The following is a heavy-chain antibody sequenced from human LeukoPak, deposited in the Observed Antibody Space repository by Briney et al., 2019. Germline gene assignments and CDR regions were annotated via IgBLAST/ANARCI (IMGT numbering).Heavy chain of an antibody. CDR3: ARLNYDSSDYYLNWFDP. CDR2: ISSSSSYI. D-gene: IGHD3-22*01. V-gene: IGHV3-21*01. J-gene: IGHJ5*02. Sequence: PGGSLRLSCAASGFTFSSYSMNWVRQATGKGLEWVSSISSSSSYIYYADSVKGRFTISRDNAKNSLYLQMNSLRAEDTAVYYCARLNYDSSDYYLNWFDPWGQGTLVTVSS. CDR1: GFTFSSYS.